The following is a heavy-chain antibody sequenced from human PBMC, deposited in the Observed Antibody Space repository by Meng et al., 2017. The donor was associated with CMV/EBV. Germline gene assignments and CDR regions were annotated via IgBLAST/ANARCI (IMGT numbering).Heavy chain of an antibody. V-gene: IGHV4-4*07. Sequence: SGGSIRRSSWSWIRPPAGKGLEWIGRIYTSGSTNYNPSLKSRVTMSVDTSKNQFSLKLSSVTAADTAVYYCAREEITMVRGVLNYFDYWGQGTLVTVSS. J-gene: IGHJ4*02. CDR2: IYTSGST. D-gene: IGHD3-10*01. CDR3: AREEITMVRGVLNYFDY. CDR1: GGSIRRSS.